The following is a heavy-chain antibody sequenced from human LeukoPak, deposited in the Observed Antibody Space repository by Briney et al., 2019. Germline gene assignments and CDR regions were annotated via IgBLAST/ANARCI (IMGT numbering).Heavy chain of an antibody. Sequence: PSETLSLTCAVYGGSFSGYYWSWIRQPPGKGLEWSGEINHSGSTNYNPSLKSRVTISVDTSKNQFSLKLSSVTAADTAVYYCARGYYYDSSGYYFFDYWGQGTLVTVSS. CDR1: GGSFSGYY. V-gene: IGHV4-34*01. J-gene: IGHJ4*02. CDR2: INHSGST. D-gene: IGHD3-22*01. CDR3: ARGYYYDSSGYYFFDY.